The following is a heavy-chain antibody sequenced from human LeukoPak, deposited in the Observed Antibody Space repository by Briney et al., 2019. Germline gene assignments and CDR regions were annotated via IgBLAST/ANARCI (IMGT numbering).Heavy chain of an antibody. V-gene: IGHV1-46*01. CDR2: INPSGGST. Sequence: ASVKVSCKASGYSFTTYYIHWVRQAPGQGLEWMGVINPSGGSTSFAQKFQARLTMTRDTSTSTVYMELSGLSSEDTAVYYCAREIVVVPSAMGFDPWGQGTLVT. CDR1: GYSFTTYY. J-gene: IGHJ5*02. D-gene: IGHD2-2*01. CDR3: AREIVVVPSAMGFDP.